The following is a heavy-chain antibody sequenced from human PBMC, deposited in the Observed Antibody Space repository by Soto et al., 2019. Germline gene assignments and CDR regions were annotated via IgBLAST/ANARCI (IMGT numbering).Heavy chain of an antibody. CDR3: ARGGGDYFDY. J-gene: IGHJ4*02. CDR2: IYHSGST. V-gene: IGHV4-30-2*01. CDR1: GGSISSGGYS. D-gene: IGHD1-26*01. Sequence: PSETLSLTCAVSGGSISSGGYSWSWIRQPPGKGLERIGYIYHSGSTYYNPSLKSRVTISVDRSKNQFSLKLSSVTAADTAVYYCARGGGDYFDYWGQGTLVTVSS.